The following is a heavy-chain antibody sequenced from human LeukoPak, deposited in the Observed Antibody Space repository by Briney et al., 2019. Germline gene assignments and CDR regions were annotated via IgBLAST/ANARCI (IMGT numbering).Heavy chain of an antibody. CDR1: GYTFTSYA. Sequence: APVKVSCKASGYTFTSYAMNWVRQSPGQGLEWMGWINTDSGNPTYAQGFTGRFVFSLDTSVSTAYLQINSLEAEDTAMYYCARGIGYCSDFSCHLDPWGQGTLVTVSS. CDR2: INTDSGNP. D-gene: IGHD2-15*01. V-gene: IGHV7-4-1*02. CDR3: ARGIGYCSDFSCHLDP. J-gene: IGHJ5*02.